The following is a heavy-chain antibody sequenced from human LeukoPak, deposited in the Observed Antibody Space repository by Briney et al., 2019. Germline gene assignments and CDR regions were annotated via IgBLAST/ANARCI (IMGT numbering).Heavy chain of an antibody. J-gene: IGHJ4*02. D-gene: IGHD4-17*01. Sequence: GGSLRLSCAASGFTFSSYAMSWVRQAPGRGLEWVSALSGSGGSTYYADSVKGRFTISRDNSKNTLYLQMNSLRAEDTAVYYCAKPGMTTVTPGPKYYFDYWGQGTLVTVSS. CDR2: LSGSGGST. V-gene: IGHV3-23*01. CDR3: AKPGMTTVTPGPKYYFDY. CDR1: GFTFSSYA.